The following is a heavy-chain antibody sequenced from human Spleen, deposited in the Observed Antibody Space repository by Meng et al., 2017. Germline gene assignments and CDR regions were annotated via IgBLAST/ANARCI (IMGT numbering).Heavy chain of an antibody. V-gene: IGHV3-33*01. Sequence: GGSLRLSCVASGFTFSSFGMHWVRQAPGKGLEWVAVTWYDGSNKYYTDSVKGRFTISRDNSKNTLYLQLNSLGAEDTAVYYCARGYCGGDNCLGGYWGQGTLVTVSS. CDR3: ARGYCGGDNCLGGY. CDR1: GFTFSSFG. D-gene: IGHD2-21*01. J-gene: IGHJ4*02. CDR2: TWYDGSNK.